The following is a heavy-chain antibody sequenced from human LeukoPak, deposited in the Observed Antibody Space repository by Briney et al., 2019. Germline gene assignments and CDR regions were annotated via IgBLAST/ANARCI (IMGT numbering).Heavy chain of an antibody. CDR1: GYSISSGYY. CDR3: ARRLIVVVPAARRDNWFDP. CDR2: IYHSGST. J-gene: IGHJ5*02. D-gene: IGHD2-2*01. Sequence: KPSETLSLTCAVSGYSISSGYYWGWIRPPPGKGLEWIGSIYHSGSTYYNPSLKSRVTISVDTSKNQFSLKPSSVTAADTAVYYCARRLIVVVPAARRDNWFDPWGQGTLVTVSS. V-gene: IGHV4-38-2*01.